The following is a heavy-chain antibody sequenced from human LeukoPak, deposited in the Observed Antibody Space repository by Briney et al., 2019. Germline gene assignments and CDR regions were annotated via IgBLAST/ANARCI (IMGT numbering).Heavy chain of an antibody. CDR2: ISGSGGST. J-gene: IGHJ4*02. V-gene: IGHV3-23*01. D-gene: IGHD2-21*02. CDR1: GFTFSSYA. CDR3: AKDPHVVVTSSGDY. Sequence: PGGSLRLSCAASGFTFSSYAMSWVRQAPGKGLEWVSAISGSGGSTYYADSVKGRFIISRDNSKNTLYLQMNSLRAEDTAVYYCAKDPHVVVTSSGDYWGQGTLVTVSS.